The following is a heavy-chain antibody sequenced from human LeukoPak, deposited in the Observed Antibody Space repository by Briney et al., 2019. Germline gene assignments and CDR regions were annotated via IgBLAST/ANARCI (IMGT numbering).Heavy chain of an antibody. J-gene: IGHJ3*02. D-gene: IGHD1-26*01. CDR3: PRDSGSLATNDAFHI. Sequence: GESLKISCKGSGYSFTSYWIGWGREMPGKGLEWMGMIYPGDSDTRYSASFQGQVTISADKSISTAYLKWSSLKASDTAMYYCPRDSGSLATNDAFHICGQGTMVTVSS. CDR1: GYSFTSYW. V-gene: IGHV5-51*01. CDR2: IYPGDSDT.